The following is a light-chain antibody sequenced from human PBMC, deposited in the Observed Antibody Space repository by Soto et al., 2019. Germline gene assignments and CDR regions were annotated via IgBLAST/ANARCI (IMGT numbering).Light chain of an antibody. V-gene: IGKV3-20*01. Sequence: EIVLTQSPGTLSLSPGERATLSCRASQSVNSIYLAWYQQKPGQAPRLLIYGASSRATGIPDRFSGSGSGTDFTLTISRLQSEDFAVYYCQQYNNWPPYTFGQGTKVDIK. CDR3: QQYNNWPPYT. CDR2: GAS. CDR1: QSVNSIY. J-gene: IGKJ2*01.